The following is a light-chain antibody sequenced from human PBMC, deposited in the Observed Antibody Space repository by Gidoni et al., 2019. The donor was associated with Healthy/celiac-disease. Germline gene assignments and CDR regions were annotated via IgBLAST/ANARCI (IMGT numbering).Light chain of an antibody. V-gene: IGLV2-14*01. CDR3: SSYTSSSLENVV. CDR1: SSDVGGYNY. J-gene: IGLJ2*01. CDR2: DVS. Sequence: QSALTQPASVSGSPGQSITISCTGTSSDVGGYNYVSWYQQHPGKAPKLMIYDVSNRPSGVSSRFSGSQSGNTASLTISGLQAEDEADYYCSSYTSSSLENVVFGGGTKLTVL.